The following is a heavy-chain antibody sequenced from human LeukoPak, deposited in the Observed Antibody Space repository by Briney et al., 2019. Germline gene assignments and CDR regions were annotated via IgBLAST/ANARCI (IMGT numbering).Heavy chain of an antibody. CDR1: GFTFDDYG. CDR2: ISWNGGSI. V-gene: IGHV3-9*03. J-gene: IGHJ3*02. Sequence: GGSLRLSCAASGFTFDDYGVHWVRQAPGKGLEWVSGISWNGGSIGYADSVKGRFTISRDNAKNSLYLQMNSLRADDMALYYCAKGKFIVGARDGAFDIWGQGTMVTVSS. CDR3: AKGKFIVGARDGAFDI. D-gene: IGHD1-26*01.